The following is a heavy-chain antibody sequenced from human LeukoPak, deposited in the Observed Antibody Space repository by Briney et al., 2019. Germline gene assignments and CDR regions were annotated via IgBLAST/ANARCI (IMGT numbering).Heavy chain of an antibody. J-gene: IGHJ4*02. D-gene: IGHD5-18*01. CDR2: IKQDGSEK. Sequence: GGSLRLTCAASGFTFSSYWMTWIRQAPGKGLEWVANIKQDGSEKYCVDSVKGRFTISRDNAKNSLYLQMNSLRAEDTAVYYCARDTGGGYSCYDCWGQGTLVTVSS. CDR1: GFTFSSYW. V-gene: IGHV3-7*01. CDR3: ARDTGGGYSCYDC.